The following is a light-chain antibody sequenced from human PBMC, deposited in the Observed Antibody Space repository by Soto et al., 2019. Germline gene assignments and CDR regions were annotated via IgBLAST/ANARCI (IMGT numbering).Light chain of an antibody. CDR2: DAS. Sequence: EIVLTHSPGTLSLSPGERATLSCRAIQSVSSSYLAWYQQKPGQAPRLLIYDASNRATGIPARFSGSGSGTDFTLTISSLEPEDAAVYYCQQRSNWPPITFGQGTRLEIK. CDR1: QSVSSSY. CDR3: QQRSNWPPIT. V-gene: IGKV3D-20*02. J-gene: IGKJ5*01.